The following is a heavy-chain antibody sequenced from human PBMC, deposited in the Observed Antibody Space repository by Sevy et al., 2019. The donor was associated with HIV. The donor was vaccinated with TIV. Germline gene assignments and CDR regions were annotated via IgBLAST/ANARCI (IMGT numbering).Heavy chain of an antibody. CDR2: IWYDGSNR. CDR3: AREGLAVAGIGYYFEY. CDR1: GFTFNSYG. D-gene: IGHD6-19*01. J-gene: IGHJ4*02. V-gene: IGHV3-33*01. Sequence: GGSLRLSCAASGFTFNSYGMHRVRQAPGKGLEWVALIWYDGSNRSYVDSVKGRFTVSRDNSKNTLYLQMNSLRAEDTAVYYCAREGLAVAGIGYYFEYWGQGTLVTVSS.